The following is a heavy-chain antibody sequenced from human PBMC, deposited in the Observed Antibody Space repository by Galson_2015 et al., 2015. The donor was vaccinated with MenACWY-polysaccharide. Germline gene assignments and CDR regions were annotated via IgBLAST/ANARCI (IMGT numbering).Heavy chain of an antibody. CDR3: ARDPISYYYVMDV. V-gene: IGHV1-46*01. CDR2: INPSGGST. J-gene: IGHJ6*02. D-gene: IGHD2-2*02. Sequence: SVKVSYKASGYSFARYYMHWVRQAPGQGLEWTGIINPSGGSTSYAQKFQGRVPMTRDTSTSTVYMELSSLRSEDTAVYYCARDPISYYYVMDVWGQGTTVTVSS. CDR1: GYSFARYY.